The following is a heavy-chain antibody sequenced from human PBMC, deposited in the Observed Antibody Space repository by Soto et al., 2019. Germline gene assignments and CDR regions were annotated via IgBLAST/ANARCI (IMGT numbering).Heavy chain of an antibody. CDR1: GFTFSSYG. CDR3: AKDCGYFGESLLPIDY. V-gene: IGHV3-30*18. CDR2: ISYDGSNK. Sequence: PGGSLRLSCAASGFTFSSYGMHWVRQAPGKGLEWVAVISYDGSNKYYADSVKGRFTISRDNSRNTLYLQMNSLRAEDTAVYYCAKDCGYFGESLLPIDYWGQGTLVTVSS. J-gene: IGHJ4*02. D-gene: IGHD3-10*01.